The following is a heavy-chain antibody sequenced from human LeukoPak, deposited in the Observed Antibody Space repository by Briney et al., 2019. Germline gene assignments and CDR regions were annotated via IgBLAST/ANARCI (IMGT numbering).Heavy chain of an antibody. J-gene: IGHJ6*03. CDR2: IIPIFGTA. D-gene: IGHD3-10*01. Sequence: SVKVSCKASGGTFSSYAISWVRQAPGQGLEWMGGIIPIFGTANYAQKFQGRVTITADESTSTAYMELSSQRSEDTAVYYCARVRYYGSGSYYKGQQDYMDVWGKGTTVTVSS. CDR1: GGTFSSYA. V-gene: IGHV1-69*13. CDR3: ARVRYYGSGSYYKGQQDYMDV.